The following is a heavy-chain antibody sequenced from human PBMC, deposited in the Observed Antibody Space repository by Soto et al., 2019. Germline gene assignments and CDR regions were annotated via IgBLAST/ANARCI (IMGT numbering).Heavy chain of an antibody. CDR1: VFTISTYW. CDR2: INIDGYNT. CDR3: VRDYYYDSRGC. Sequence: GGSLRLSCAPSVFTISTYWMYWVRQAPGKWLVWFSRINIDGYNTXXADSVKGRXTISRYNSKNTXYLQMXSLRAEDTALYYCVRDYYYDSRGCWAQGILVSVSS. D-gene: IGHD3-22*01. J-gene: IGHJ4*02. V-gene: IGHV3-74*01.